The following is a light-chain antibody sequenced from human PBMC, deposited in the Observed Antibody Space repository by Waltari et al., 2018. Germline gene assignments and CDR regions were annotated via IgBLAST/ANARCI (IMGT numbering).Light chain of an antibody. CDR3: QHYNHWPPWT. Sequence: EIVMTQSPATLSVSPGESATLSCRASQSIDRNLAWYQQKPGQSPRLVIYGASTRATDIPARFSGSGSGTEFTLTISILQPEDFAVYHCQHYNHWPPWTFGQGTKVEIK. CDR2: GAS. CDR1: QSIDRN. V-gene: IGKV3-15*01. J-gene: IGKJ1*01.